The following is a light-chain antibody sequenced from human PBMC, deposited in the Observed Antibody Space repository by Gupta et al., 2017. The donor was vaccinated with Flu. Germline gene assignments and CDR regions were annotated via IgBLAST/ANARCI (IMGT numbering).Light chain of an antibody. CDR3: QQYVNSPKT. CDR2: GTS. J-gene: IGKJ1*01. V-gene: IGKV3-20*01. Sequence: EIVLTQSPGTLSLSPGETATLSCRASQSFSSTYLAWYQQKPGQAPRLLIYGTSNRATGIPDRFIGSGSGTDFTLAISGLEPEDFAVYYCQQYVNSPKTFGQGTKVEVK. CDR1: QSFSSTY.